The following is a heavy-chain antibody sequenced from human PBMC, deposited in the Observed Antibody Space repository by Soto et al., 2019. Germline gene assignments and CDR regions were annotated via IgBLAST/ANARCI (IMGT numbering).Heavy chain of an antibody. CDR2: IYYSGST. CDR1: GGSISSSSYY. J-gene: IGHJ5*02. CDR3: ARGLRITIFGVVIITPWFDP. Sequence: SETLSLTCTVSGGSISSSSYYWGWIRQPPGKGLEWIGSIYYSGSTYYNPSLKSRVTISVDTFKNQFSLKLSSVTAADTAVYYCARGLRITIFGVVIITPWFDPWGQGTLVTVSS. D-gene: IGHD3-3*01. V-gene: IGHV4-39*01.